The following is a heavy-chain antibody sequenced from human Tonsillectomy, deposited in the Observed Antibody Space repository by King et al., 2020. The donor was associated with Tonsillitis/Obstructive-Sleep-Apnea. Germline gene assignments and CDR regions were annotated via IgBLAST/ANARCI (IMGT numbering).Heavy chain of an antibody. CDR1: GGSISSYY. CDR3: ARHGTYYDFWSGYSQVDWFDP. D-gene: IGHD3-3*01. Sequence: QLQESGPGLVKPSETLSLTCTVSGGSISSYYWSWIRQPPGKGLEWIGYIYYSGSTNYNPSLKSRVTISVDTSKNQFSLKLSSVTAADTAVYYCARHGTYYDFWSGYSQVDWFDPWGQGTLVTDSS. J-gene: IGHJ5*02. CDR2: IYYSGST. V-gene: IGHV4-59*08.